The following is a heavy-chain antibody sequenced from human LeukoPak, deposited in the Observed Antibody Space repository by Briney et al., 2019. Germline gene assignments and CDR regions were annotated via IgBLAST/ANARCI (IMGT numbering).Heavy chain of an antibody. D-gene: IGHD3-10*01. Sequence: GSLRLSCAASGFTFSDYYMSWIRQAPGKGLEWVSYISSSGSTIYYADSVKGRFTISRDNAKNSLYLQMNSLRAEDTAVYYCAREKMVRGVIISYYYGMDVWGQGTTVTVSS. J-gene: IGHJ6*02. CDR2: ISSSGSTI. CDR3: AREKMVRGVIISYYYGMDV. V-gene: IGHV3-11*01. CDR1: GFTFSDYY.